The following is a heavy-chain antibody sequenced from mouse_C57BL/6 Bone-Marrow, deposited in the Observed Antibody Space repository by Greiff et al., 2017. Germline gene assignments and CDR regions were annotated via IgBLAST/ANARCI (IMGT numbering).Heavy chain of an antibody. CDR2: IRLKSDNYAT. Sequence: DVKLVESGGGLVQPGGSMKLSCVASGFTFSNYWMNWVRQSPEKGLEWVAQIRLKSDNYATHYAESVKGRFTISRDDSKSSVYLQMNNLRAEDTGIYYCTWQLRRGAYWGQGTLVTVSA. CDR1: GFTFSNYW. V-gene: IGHV6-3*01. J-gene: IGHJ3*01. D-gene: IGHD3-2*02. CDR3: TWQLRRGAY.